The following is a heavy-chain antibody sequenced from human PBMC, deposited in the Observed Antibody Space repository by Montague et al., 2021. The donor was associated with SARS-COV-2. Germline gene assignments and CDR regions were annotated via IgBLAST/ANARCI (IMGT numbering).Heavy chain of an antibody. CDR2: FYYSGST. CDR3: ARVYYDISAMDV. J-gene: IGHJ6*02. D-gene: IGHD3-9*01. Sequence: SETLSLTCTVSGGSVSSDSYYWSWIRQPPGKGLEWIGYFYYSGSTNYNPSLKSRVTISVDTSKNQFSLKLISVTAADTAVYFCARVYYDISAMDVWGQGTTVTVSS. V-gene: IGHV4-61*01. CDR1: GGSVSSDSYY.